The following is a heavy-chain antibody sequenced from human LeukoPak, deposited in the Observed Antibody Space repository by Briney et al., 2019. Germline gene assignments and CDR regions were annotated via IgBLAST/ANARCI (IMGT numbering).Heavy chain of an antibody. CDR3: ARGYSSSWLTFDY. CDR2: INHSGST. J-gene: IGHJ4*02. CDR1: GGSFSGYY. Sequence: SETLSLTCAAYGGSFSGYYWSWIRQPPGKGLEWIGEINHSGSTNYNPSLKSRVTISVDTSKNQFSLKLSSVTAADTAVYYCARGYSSSWLTFDYWGQGTPVTVSS. D-gene: IGHD6-13*01. V-gene: IGHV4-34*01.